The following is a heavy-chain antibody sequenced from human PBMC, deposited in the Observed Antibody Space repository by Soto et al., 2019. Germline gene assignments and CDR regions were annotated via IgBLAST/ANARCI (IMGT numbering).Heavy chain of an antibody. J-gene: IGHJ4*02. CDR2: ISGSNGAK. D-gene: IGHD5-18*01. CDR3: TKIRGYGGY. CDR1: GITLSSYA. Sequence: GGSLRLSCVGSGITLSSYAMTWVRQARGKGLEWVSTISGSNGAKLYAASVRGRCTISRDPSMNTLFLQMDSLTADDTAVYYCTKIRGYGGYWGQGAQVTVSS. V-gene: IGHV3-23*01.